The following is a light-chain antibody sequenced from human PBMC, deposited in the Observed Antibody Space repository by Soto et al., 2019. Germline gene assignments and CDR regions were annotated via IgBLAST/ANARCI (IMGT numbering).Light chain of an antibody. V-gene: IGKV3D-15*01. J-gene: IGKJ2*01. Sequence: EVVLTQSPDTLSLPPGERATLSCRASQSISSYLAWYQQKPGQAPRLLIYDASSRATGIPARFGGSGSVTEFTLTISSLQSEDFAVYYCQQYNNWPYTFGQGTKVDIK. CDR2: DAS. CDR3: QQYNNWPYT. CDR1: QSISSY.